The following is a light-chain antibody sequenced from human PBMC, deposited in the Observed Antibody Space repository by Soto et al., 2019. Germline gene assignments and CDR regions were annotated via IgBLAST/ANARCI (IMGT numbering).Light chain of an antibody. Sequence: EIVLTQSPATLSLSPGERATLSCRASQSLGYYLAWFQQKHGQAPRLLIYDTSNRASGIPARFSGSGSGSDISLTISSLDPEDFAVYCCQQRRDWPLTFGGGTKVEIK. CDR1: QSLGYY. CDR3: QQRRDWPLT. J-gene: IGKJ4*01. V-gene: IGKV3-11*01. CDR2: DTS.